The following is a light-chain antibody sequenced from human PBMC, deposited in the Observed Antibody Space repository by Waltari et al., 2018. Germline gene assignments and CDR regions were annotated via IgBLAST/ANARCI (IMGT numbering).Light chain of an antibody. Sequence: IVLTQSPGTLSLSPGERATLSCRASQSVSITYLGWYQQKPGQAPRLLIYGSSRRATGIPDRFSGSGSGTDFTLTISRLEPEDSAVYYCQQYGMSPKTFGQGTKVEI. J-gene: IGKJ1*01. CDR1: QSVSITY. V-gene: IGKV3-20*01. CDR3: QQYGMSPKT. CDR2: GSS.